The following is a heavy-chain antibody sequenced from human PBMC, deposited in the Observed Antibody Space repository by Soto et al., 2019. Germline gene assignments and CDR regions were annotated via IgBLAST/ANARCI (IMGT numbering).Heavy chain of an antibody. CDR1: GFTFSSYA. CDR2: ISGSGGST. Sequence: EVQLLESGGGLVQPGGSLRLSCAASGFTFSSYAMSCVRQAPGKGLEWVSAISGSGGSTYYADSVKGRFTISRDNSKNTLYLQMNSLRAEDTAVYYCAKDLPYCSSTSCYARQNAFDIWGQGTMVTVSS. D-gene: IGHD2-2*01. V-gene: IGHV3-23*01. CDR3: AKDLPYCSSTSCYARQNAFDI. J-gene: IGHJ3*02.